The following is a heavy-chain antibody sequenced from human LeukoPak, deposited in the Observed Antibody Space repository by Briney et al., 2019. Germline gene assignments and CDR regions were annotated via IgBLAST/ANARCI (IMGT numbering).Heavy chain of an antibody. J-gene: IGHJ2*01. D-gene: IGHD6-13*01. CDR1: GYTFTSYY. Sequence: ASVKVSCKASGYTFTSYYMHWVRQAPGQGLEWMGIINPSGGSTSYAQKFQGRVTMTRDTSTSTVYMELSSLRSEDTAVYYCARVGQQLAENWYFDLWGRGTLVTVSS. CDR3: ARVGQQLAENWYFDL. V-gene: IGHV1-46*01. CDR2: INPSGGST.